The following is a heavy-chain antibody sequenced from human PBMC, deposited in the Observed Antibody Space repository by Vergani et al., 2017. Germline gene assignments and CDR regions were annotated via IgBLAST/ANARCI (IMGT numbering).Heavy chain of an antibody. Sequence: QVQLVESGGGVVQPGRSLRLSCAASGFNFSSYGMHWVRQAPGKGLVWVAVISYDGSNKYYSDSVKGRFTISRDNSKNTLYLQMNSLRAEDTAVYYCAKDLAAAVGQYYYYYGMDVWGQGTTVTVSS. V-gene: IGHV3-30*18. CDR1: GFNFSSYG. CDR2: ISYDGSNK. J-gene: IGHJ6*02. CDR3: AKDLAAAVGQYYYYYGMDV. D-gene: IGHD6-13*01.